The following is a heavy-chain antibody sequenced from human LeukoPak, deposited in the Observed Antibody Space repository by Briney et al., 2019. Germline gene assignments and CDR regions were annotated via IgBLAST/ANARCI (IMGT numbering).Heavy chain of an antibody. Sequence: GGSLRLSCAASGFTFSSYAMSWVRQAPGKGLEWVSAISGSGGSTYYADSVKGRFTISRDNSKNTLDLQMNSLRAEHTAVYYCAKSFYGSGSYVDYWGQGTLVTVSS. J-gene: IGHJ4*02. CDR3: AKSFYGSGSYVDY. CDR2: ISGSGGST. D-gene: IGHD3-10*01. CDR1: GFTFSSYA. V-gene: IGHV3-23*01.